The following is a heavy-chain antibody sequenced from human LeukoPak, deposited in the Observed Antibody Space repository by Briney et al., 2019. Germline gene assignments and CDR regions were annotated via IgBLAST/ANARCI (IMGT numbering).Heavy chain of an antibody. Sequence: GESLKISCKGSGYSFTSYWIGWVRQMPGKGLEWMGIIYPGDSDTRYSPSFQGQVTISADKSISTAYLQWSSLKASDTAMYYCARQVKYSSSSGNWFDPWGQGTLVTVSS. CDR2: IYPGDSDT. D-gene: IGHD6-6*01. J-gene: IGHJ5*02. CDR3: ARQVKYSSSSGNWFDP. CDR1: GYSFTSYW. V-gene: IGHV5-51*01.